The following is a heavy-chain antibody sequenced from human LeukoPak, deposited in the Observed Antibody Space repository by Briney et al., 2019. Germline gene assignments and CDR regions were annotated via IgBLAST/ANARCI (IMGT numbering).Heavy chain of an antibody. D-gene: IGHD6-19*01. CDR2: INPNSGGT. J-gene: IGHJ3*02. Sequence: ASVKVSCKASGYTFTGYYMHWVRQAPGQGLEWMAWINPNSGGTNYAQKFQGRVTMTRVTSISTAYMELSRLRSDDTAVYYCARAVAGIRAFDIWGQGTMVTVSS. CDR1: GYTFTGYY. CDR3: ARAVAGIRAFDI. V-gene: IGHV1-2*02.